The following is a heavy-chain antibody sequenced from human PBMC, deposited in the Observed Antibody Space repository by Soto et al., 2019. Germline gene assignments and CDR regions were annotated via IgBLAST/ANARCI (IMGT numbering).Heavy chain of an antibody. D-gene: IGHD3-3*01. J-gene: IGHJ5*02. CDR1: GFTFSSYA. Sequence: QVQLVESGGGVVQPGRSLRLSCAASGFTFSSYAMHWVRQAPGKGLEWVAVISYDGSNKYYADSVKGRFTISRDNSKNTLYLQMNSLRAEDTAVYYCARESQMVWSGYDSWGQGTLVTVSS. CDR2: ISYDGSNK. V-gene: IGHV3-30-3*01. CDR3: ARESQMVWSGYDS.